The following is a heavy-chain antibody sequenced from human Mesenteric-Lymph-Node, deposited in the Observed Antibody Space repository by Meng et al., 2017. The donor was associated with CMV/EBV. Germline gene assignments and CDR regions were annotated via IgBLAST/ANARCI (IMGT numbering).Heavy chain of an antibody. D-gene: IGHD3-3*01. CDR2: IYYGGST. V-gene: IGHV4-39*01. Sequence: SETLSLTCTVSNDSISSSKSHWGWIRQSPGKGLEWIGRIYYGGSTSYNPSLKSRVTISVDTSSNEVSLKLTSVTAADTAVYYCARHREDYDFWSATYYYAMDVWGQGTTVTVSS. J-gene: IGHJ6*02. CDR3: ARHREDYDFWSATYYYAMDV. CDR1: NDSISSSKSH.